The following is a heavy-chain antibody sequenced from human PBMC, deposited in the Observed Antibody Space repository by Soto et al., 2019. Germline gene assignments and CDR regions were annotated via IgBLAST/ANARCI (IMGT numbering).Heavy chain of an antibody. CDR3: ARGQQLWYSFDY. V-gene: IGHV3-23*01. D-gene: IGHD5-18*01. CDR2: ISGSGGST. Sequence: GGSLRLSCAASGFTFSSYAMSWVRQAPGKGLEWVSAISGSGGSTYYADSVKGRFTISRDNSKNTLCLQMNSLRAEDTAVYYCARGQQLWYSFDYWGQGTLVTVYS. J-gene: IGHJ4*02. CDR1: GFTFSSYA.